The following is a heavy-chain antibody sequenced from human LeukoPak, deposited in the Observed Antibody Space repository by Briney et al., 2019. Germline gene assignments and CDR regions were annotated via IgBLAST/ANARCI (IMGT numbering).Heavy chain of an antibody. V-gene: IGHV1-46*01. CDR2: INPSGGST. Sequence: GAPVKVSCKASGYTFTSYYMHWVRQAPGQGLEWMGIINPSGGSTSYAQKFQGRVTMTRDTSTSTVYMELSSLRSEDTAVYYCARDPGPRVVAATHFDYWGQGTLVTVSS. J-gene: IGHJ4*02. CDR1: GYTFTSYY. D-gene: IGHD2-15*01. CDR3: ARDPGPRVVAATHFDY.